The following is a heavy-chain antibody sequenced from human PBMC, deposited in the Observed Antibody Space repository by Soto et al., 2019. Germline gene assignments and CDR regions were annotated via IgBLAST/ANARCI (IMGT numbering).Heavy chain of an antibody. CDR3: AAVQESPYSMGI. V-gene: IGHV1-58*02. CDR1: GITFNRSA. J-gene: IGHJ6*02. CDR2: IVVGSNNR. D-gene: IGHD2-15*01. Sequence: QMQLVQSGPEVKKPGTSVKVSCKASGITFNRSAIQWVRQARGQRLEWVGWIVVGSNNRDYAQKFQERVTITSDMSTSTVYMELSSLRSEDTAVYYCAAVQESPYSMGIWGQGTTVTVSS.